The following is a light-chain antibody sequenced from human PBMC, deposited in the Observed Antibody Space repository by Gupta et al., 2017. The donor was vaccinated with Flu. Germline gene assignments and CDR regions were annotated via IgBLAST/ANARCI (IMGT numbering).Light chain of an antibody. CDR1: QTVYSY. CDR3: QQSYTTRT. Sequence: DIEMTQTPSSLSASVGDRVTITCRASQTVYSYLNWYQQNPGKAPKLLIYDASSLHSGVPSRFSGSGSGTDFTLTSSRPQAEDFATYYWQQSYTTRTFGQGTTVEVK. CDR2: DAS. J-gene: IGKJ1*01. V-gene: IGKV1-39*01.